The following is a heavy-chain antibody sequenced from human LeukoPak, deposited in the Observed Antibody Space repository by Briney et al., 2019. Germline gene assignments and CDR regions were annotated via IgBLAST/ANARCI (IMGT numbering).Heavy chain of an antibody. CDR2: ISPDGSVR. D-gene: IGHD3-10*01. V-gene: IGHV3-7*01. CDR1: GFTFNIFW. Sequence: GGSLRLSCEGSGFTFNIFWINWVRHVPGRGLEWVANISPDGSVRKYVDSVKGRFAISRDNAQNSVSLHMSSLRPDDTAIYYCARVISFGDTSDPWGQGTHVIVSS. J-gene: IGHJ5*02. CDR3: ARVISFGDTSDP.